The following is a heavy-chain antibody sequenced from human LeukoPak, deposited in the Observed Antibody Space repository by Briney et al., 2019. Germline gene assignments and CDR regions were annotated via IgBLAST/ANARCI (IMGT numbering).Heavy chain of an antibody. CDR2: ISDGGSNK. J-gene: IGHJ2*01. CDR3: ARNARGYCSGANCYSSWYFDL. D-gene: IGHD2-15*01. Sequence: GGSLRLSCAASGFTFRNYAMSWVRQAPGKGLEWVSGISDGGSNKYYADSLKCLFTISRDNSKNTLYVQMNSLRAEDTAMYYCARNARGYCSGANCYSSWYFDLWGRGNLVTVSS. CDR1: GFTFRNYA. V-gene: IGHV3-23*01.